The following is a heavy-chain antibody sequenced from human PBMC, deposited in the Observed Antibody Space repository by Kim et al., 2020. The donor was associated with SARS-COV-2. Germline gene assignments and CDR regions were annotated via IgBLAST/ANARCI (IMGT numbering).Heavy chain of an antibody. CDR2: IRVGTGST. CDR1: GFTFSNYA. J-gene: IGHJ6*02. Sequence: GGSLRLSCAASGFTFSNYAMHWVRQAPGKGLEWVSAIRVGTGSTYYADSVKGRFTISRDNSKNTLSLQMNSLRAEDTAVYYCATVMARTYYNAMEVWGQGTTVTVSS. CDR3: ATVMARTYYNAMEV. V-gene: IGHV3-23*01. D-gene: IGHD5-12*01.